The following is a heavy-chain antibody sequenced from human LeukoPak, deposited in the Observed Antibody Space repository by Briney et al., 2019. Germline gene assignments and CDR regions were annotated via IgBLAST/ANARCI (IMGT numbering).Heavy chain of an antibody. Sequence: SVKVSCKASGGTFSSYAISWVRQAPGQGLEWMGRIIPIFGTANYAQKFQGRVTITTDESTSTAYMELSSQRSEDTAVYYCARDQIGGWLEYWGQGTLVTVSS. V-gene: IGHV1-69*05. CDR2: IIPIFGTA. CDR1: GGTFSSYA. CDR3: ARDQIGGWLEY. D-gene: IGHD4-23*01. J-gene: IGHJ4*02.